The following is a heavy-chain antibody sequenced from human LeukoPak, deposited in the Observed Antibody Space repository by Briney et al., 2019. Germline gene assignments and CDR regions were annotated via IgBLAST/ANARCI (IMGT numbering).Heavy chain of an antibody. CDR3: ARVLTVTTFASAFDI. CDR2: ISAYNGNT. D-gene: IGHD4-17*01. CDR1: GYTFTSYG. Sequence: ASVKVSCKASGYTFTSYGISWVRQAPGQGLEWMGWISAYNGNTNYAQKLQGRVTMTTDTSTSTAYMELRSLRSDDTAVYYCARVLTVTTFASAFDIWGQGTMVTVSS. J-gene: IGHJ3*02. V-gene: IGHV1-18*01.